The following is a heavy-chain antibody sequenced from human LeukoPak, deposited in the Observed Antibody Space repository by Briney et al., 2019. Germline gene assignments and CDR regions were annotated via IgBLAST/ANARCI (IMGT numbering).Heavy chain of an antibody. CDR3: ARHFHSAWFGF. Sequence: GESLKISCKCSGFDFTAYGIAWVRQMPGKGLEWMGNIYPGGSNGRYSPSFQGQVTMSADKSITTVYLQWSSLKASDTAMYYCARHFHSAWFGFWGQGSMVTVSS. V-gene: IGHV5-51*01. D-gene: IGHD5-18*01. CDR2: IYPGGSNG. CDR1: GFDFTAYG. J-gene: IGHJ4*02.